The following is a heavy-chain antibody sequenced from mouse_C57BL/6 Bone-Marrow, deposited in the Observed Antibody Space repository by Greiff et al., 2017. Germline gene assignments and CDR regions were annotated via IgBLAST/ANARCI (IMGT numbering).Heavy chain of an antibody. CDR3: TVDRGYAMDY. J-gene: IGHJ4*01. D-gene: IGHD3-2*01. CDR2: IDPSDSYT. Sequence: QVQLQQPGAELVMPGASVKLSCKASGYTFTSYWMHWVKQRPGQGLEWIGEIDPSDSYTNSNQKFKGKSTLTVDKSSSTAYMQLSSLTSEDSAVYYCTVDRGYAMDYWGQKASLTDSS. V-gene: IGHV1-69*01. CDR1: GYTFTSYW.